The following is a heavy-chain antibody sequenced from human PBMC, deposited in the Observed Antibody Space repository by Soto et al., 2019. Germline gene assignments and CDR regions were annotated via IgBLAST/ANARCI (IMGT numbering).Heavy chain of an antibody. Sequence: QLQLQESGPGLVKPSETLSLTCTVPGGSISSFGFYWGWIRQPPGKGLQWIGTIYNSGSTYYNPSLKSRVTISVDTSKNQFSLRLTSVTAADTAVYYCASHVGAATGRVDNWGQGTLVTVSS. CDR2: IYNSGST. CDR3: ASHVGAATGRVDN. D-gene: IGHD1-1*01. V-gene: IGHV4-39*01. J-gene: IGHJ4*02. CDR1: GGSISSFGFY.